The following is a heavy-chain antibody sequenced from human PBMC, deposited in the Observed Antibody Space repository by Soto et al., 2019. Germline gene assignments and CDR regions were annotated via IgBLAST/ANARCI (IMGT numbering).Heavy chain of an antibody. J-gene: IGHJ3*02. D-gene: IGHD2-21*02. CDR1: GFICSSYD. CDR3: AKATATAGGAFHX. Sequence: GGSLRLSFAASGFICSSYDMSWVRQAPGKGLEWVSTILVDGRTFYVDSVKGRFTISRESSQKTVYLQVNSLTAGDTALYYCAKATATAGGAFHXCGQGTMVTVS. CDR2: ILVDGRT. V-gene: IGHV3-23*01.